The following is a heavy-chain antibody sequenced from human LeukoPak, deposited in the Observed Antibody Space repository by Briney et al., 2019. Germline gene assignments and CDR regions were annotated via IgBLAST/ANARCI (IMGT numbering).Heavy chain of an antibody. Sequence: GGSLRLSCAASGFTFSSYAMHWVRQAPGKGLEYVSAISSNGGSTYYANSVKGRFTISRDNSKNTLYLQMNSLRAEDTAVYYCARGASYWGDYYYGMDVWGQGTTVTVSS. CDR3: ARGASYWGDYYYGMDV. CDR1: GFTFSSYA. CDR2: ISSNGGST. J-gene: IGHJ6*02. D-gene: IGHD1-26*01. V-gene: IGHV3-64*01.